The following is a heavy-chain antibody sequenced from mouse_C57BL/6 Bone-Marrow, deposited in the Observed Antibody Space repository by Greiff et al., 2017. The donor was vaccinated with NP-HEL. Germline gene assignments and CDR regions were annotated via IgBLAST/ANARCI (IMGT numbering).Heavy chain of an antibody. CDR2: ISSGSSTI. D-gene: IGHD1-1*01. V-gene: IGHV5-17*01. Sequence: VESGGGLVKPGGSLKLSCAASGFTFSDYGMHWVRQAPEKGLEWVAYISSGSSTIYYADTVKGRFTISRDNAKNTLFLQMTSLRSEDTAMYYCAKDYGSSSGFAYWGQGTLVTVSA. J-gene: IGHJ3*01. CDR1: GFTFSDYG. CDR3: AKDYGSSSGFAY.